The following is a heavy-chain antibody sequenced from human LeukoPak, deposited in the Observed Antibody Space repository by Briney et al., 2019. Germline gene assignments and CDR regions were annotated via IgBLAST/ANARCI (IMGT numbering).Heavy chain of an antibody. J-gene: IGHJ4*02. CDR3: TRVVPAAAVDY. Sequence: SETLSLTCTVSGGSISSGGYYWSWIRQHPGKGLEWIGYIYYSGSTYYNPSLKSRVTISVDTSKNQFSLKLSSVTAADTAVYYCTRVVPAAAVDYRGQGTLVTVSS. D-gene: IGHD2-2*01. CDR2: IYYSGST. CDR1: GGSISSGGYY. V-gene: IGHV4-31*03.